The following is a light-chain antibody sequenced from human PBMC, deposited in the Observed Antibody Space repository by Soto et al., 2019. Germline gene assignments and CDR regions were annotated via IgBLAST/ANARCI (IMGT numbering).Light chain of an antibody. Sequence: DIQMTQSPSSLSASIGDRVTISCRASQSISDYLTWYQQKPGRAPKLLIYAASSLQTGVPSRFSGSGSGTDFTLTISCLQPEDFATYYCQQTYSTPTWTFGQGTKVDIK. V-gene: IGKV1-39*01. CDR1: QSISDY. J-gene: IGKJ1*01. CDR3: QQTYSTPTWT. CDR2: AAS.